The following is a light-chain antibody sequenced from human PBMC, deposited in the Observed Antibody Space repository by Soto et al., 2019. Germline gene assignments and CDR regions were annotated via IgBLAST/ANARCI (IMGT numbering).Light chain of an antibody. J-gene: IGLJ2*01. CDR3: SSSITNNIVV. CDR1: SSDVGDYNY. CDR2: GVS. V-gene: IGLV2-14*01. Sequence: QSALTQPASVSGSPGQSITISCTGTSSDVGDYNYVSWYQQHPGKAPKLIVYGVSHRLSGVSDRFSGSKSGHTASLTISGLQDDDEADYYCSSSITNNIVVFGGGTKLTVL.